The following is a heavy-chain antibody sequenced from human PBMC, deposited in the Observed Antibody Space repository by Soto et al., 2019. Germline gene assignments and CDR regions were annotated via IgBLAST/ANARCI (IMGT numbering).Heavy chain of an antibody. D-gene: IGHD3-22*01. V-gene: IGHV1-18*01. CDR3: ARGPTDYYDNSANYFLDY. Sequence: QVQLVQSGAEVKKPGASVKVSCKASGYTFITYGVSGVRQAPGQGLDWLGWISTYNGKTRYAKRLQGRVTMTTDTTTNTAYMELRNLRSDDTAVYYCARGPTDYYDNSANYFLDYWGQGTLVTVSS. CDR2: ISTYNGKT. J-gene: IGHJ4*02. CDR1: GYTFITYG.